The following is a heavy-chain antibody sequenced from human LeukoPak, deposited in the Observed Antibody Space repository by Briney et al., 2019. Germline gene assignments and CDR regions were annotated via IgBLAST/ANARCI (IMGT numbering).Heavy chain of an antibody. CDR3: ARCIGSSSFARWFDP. CDR1: GGSISSYY. Sequence: SETLSLTCTVSGGSISSYYWSWIRHPPGKGLEWIGYIYYSGSTSYSPSLKSRVTISADTSKNQFSLKLSSVTAADTAVYYCARCIGSSSFARWFDPWGQGTLVTVSS. V-gene: IGHV4-59*01. CDR2: IYYSGST. J-gene: IGHJ5*02. D-gene: IGHD6-6*01.